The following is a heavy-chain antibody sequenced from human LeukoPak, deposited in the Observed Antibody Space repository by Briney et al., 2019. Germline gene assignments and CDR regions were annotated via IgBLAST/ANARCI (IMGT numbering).Heavy chain of an antibody. D-gene: IGHD2-15*01. J-gene: IGHJ4*02. Sequence: GGSLRLSRAASGFTLSDYYMSWIRQAPGKGLECVSYISSSGSTIYYADSVKGRFTISRDNAKNSLYLQMNSLRAEDTAVYYCARGSSQRDFDHWGQGTLVTVSS. CDR1: GFTLSDYY. CDR2: ISSSGSTI. CDR3: ARGSSQRDFDH. V-gene: IGHV3-11*01.